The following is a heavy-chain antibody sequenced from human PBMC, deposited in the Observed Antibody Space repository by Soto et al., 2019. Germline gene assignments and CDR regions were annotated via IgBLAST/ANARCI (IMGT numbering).Heavy chain of an antibody. CDR1: GFTVSSRF. V-gene: IGHV3-66*01. D-gene: IGHD3-16*01. Sequence: EVQLVQSGGGLAQPGGSLRLSCAASGFTVSSRFMSWVRQAPGKGLEWVSFLYRGGTTYYADSVKGRFTISRDNSMNTQYLQMNSLRVEDTAVYDCASLPGEVDPHDVLPLDYWGQGTLGSVSS. CDR2: LYRGGTT. J-gene: IGHJ4*02. CDR3: ASLPGEVDPHDVLPLDY.